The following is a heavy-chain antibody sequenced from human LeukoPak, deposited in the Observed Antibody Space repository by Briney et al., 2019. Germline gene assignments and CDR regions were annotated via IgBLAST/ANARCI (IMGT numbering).Heavy chain of an antibody. CDR3: PRDGGAYSSPFGVPGPYYCYMDV. V-gene: IGHV1-69*05. CDR1: GGTFSSYA. Sequence: GASVKVSCKASGGTFSSYAISWVRQAPGQGLEWMGGIIPIFGTANYAQKFQGRVTITTDDSTSTAYMELSSLRSEDTAVYDCPRDGGAYSSPFGVPGPYYCYMDVWGKGTTVTVSS. J-gene: IGHJ6*03. CDR2: IIPIFGTA. D-gene: IGHD6-6*01.